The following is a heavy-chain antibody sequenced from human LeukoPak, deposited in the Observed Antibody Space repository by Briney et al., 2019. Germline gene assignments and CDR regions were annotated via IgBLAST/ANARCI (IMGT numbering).Heavy chain of an antibody. CDR2: IRFDGNNK. D-gene: IGHD4-17*01. V-gene: IGHV3-30*02. J-gene: IGHJ4*02. CDR3: AKSGYGDYTFDY. CDR1: GFIFRSYA. Sequence: GGSLRLSCAASGFIFRSYAMHWVRQPPGKGLEWVAFIRFDGNNKYYADSVKGRFTISRDNSKNTLYLQMNSLRAEDTAVYYCAKSGYGDYTFDYWGQGTLVTVSS.